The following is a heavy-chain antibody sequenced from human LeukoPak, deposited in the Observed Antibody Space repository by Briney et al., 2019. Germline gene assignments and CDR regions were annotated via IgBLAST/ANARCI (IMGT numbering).Heavy chain of an antibody. Sequence: SETLSLTCAVYGGSFSGYYRSWIRQPPGKGLEWIGEINHSGSTNYNPSLKSRVTISVDTSKNQFSLKLSSVTAADTAVYYCARAGSLRLHQNRGNWFDPWGQGTLVTVSS. CDR2: INHSGST. V-gene: IGHV4-34*01. CDR3: ARAGSLRLHQNRGNWFDP. D-gene: IGHD3-10*01. J-gene: IGHJ5*02. CDR1: GGSFSGYY.